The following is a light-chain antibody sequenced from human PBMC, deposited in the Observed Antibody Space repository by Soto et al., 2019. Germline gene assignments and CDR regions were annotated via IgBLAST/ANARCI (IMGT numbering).Light chain of an antibody. V-gene: IGKV3-15*01. CDR1: QSVSSN. CDR2: GAS. CDR3: QQYKKWPRT. J-gene: IGKJ1*01. Sequence: EIVLTQSPGTLSLSPGERATLSCRASQSVSSNLAWYQQKPGQAPRPLIYGASTRATGIPARFSGSGSGTEFTLTISSLQSEDFAVYYCQQYKKWPRTFGHGTKVDIK.